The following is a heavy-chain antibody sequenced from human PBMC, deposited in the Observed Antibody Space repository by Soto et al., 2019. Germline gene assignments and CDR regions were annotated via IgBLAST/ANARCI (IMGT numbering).Heavy chain of an antibody. CDR2: IWYDGSNQ. CDR3: ARAVSSATYYDCIGY. D-gene: IGHD1-26*01. CDR1: GFDISAYG. Sequence: GGSLRLSCEASGFDISAYGLHWVRQAPGKGLEWLAFIWYDGSNQHYAASVKGRFTISRDNSRNTLYLQMNNLRADDTAVYFCARAVSSATYYDCIGYWGRGTLVTVSS. J-gene: IGHJ4*02. V-gene: IGHV3-33*01.